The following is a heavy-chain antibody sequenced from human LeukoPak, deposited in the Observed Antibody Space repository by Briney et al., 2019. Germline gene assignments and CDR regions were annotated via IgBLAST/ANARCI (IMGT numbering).Heavy chain of an antibody. D-gene: IGHD5-24*01. J-gene: IGHJ2*01. CDR1: GGSISSSSYY. CDR3: ARRSSVEMATAHWYFDL. V-gene: IGHV4-39*01. CDR2: IYYSGST. Sequence: SSVTLSLTCTVSGGSISSSSYYWGWIRQPPGKGREWIGSIYYSGSTYYNPSLKSRVTISVDTSKNKFSLKLSSVTAADTAVYYCARRSSVEMATAHWYFDLWGRGTLVTVSS.